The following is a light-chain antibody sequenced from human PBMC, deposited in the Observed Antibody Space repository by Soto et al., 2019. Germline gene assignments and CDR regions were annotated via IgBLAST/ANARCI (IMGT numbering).Light chain of an antibody. V-gene: IGKV1-39*01. CDR3: QQSYSTPRT. Sequence: DIQMTQSPSSLSASVGDRITITCRASQSINTYLNWYQQKPGKAPKVLIYAASSLQSGVPSRFGGSGSGTDFTLTISTLQPEDFATYYCQQSYSTPRTFGQGTKVEIK. J-gene: IGKJ1*01. CDR2: AAS. CDR1: QSINTY.